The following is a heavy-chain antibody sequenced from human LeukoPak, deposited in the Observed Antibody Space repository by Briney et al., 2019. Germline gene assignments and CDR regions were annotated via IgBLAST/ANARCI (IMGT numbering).Heavy chain of an antibody. CDR3: ARDALMITSGGVMPFPYYYMDV. D-gene: IGHD3-16*01. CDR2: INPSGGST. V-gene: IGHV1-46*01. Sequence: GASVKVSCKASGYTFTSYYMHWVRQAPGQGLEWMGIINPSGGSTSYAPKFQGRVTMTRDMSTSTVYMELGSLRSEDTAVYYCARDALMITSGGVMPFPYYYMDVWGKGTTVTVSS. CDR1: GYTFTSYY. J-gene: IGHJ6*03.